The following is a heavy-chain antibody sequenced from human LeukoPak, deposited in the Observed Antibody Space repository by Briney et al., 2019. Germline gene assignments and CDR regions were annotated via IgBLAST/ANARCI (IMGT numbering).Heavy chain of an antibody. CDR3: ARDQWLDY. CDR1: GFTFSGYI. J-gene: IGHJ4*02. Sequence: PGGSLRLSCAASGFTFSGYIMNWVLQATGKGLEWVSFISSTSNTIYYADSVKGRFTVSRDNAKNSLYLQMNSLRAEDTAVYYCARDQWLDYWGQGTLVTVSS. CDR2: ISSTSNTI. D-gene: IGHD6-19*01. V-gene: IGHV3-48*01.